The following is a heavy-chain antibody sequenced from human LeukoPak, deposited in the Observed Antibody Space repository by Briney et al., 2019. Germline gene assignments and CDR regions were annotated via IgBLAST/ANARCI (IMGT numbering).Heavy chain of an antibody. CDR3: ARQGYCTSPSWYARGDDAFDI. J-gene: IGHJ3*02. Sequence: GASVKVSCKASGYTFTNYGISWVRQAPGQGLEWTAWISAYSGNTNYAQNFQGRLTMTTDTSTNTAYMELRSLRSDDTAVYYCARQGYCTSPSWYARGDDAFDIWGQGTMVTVSS. V-gene: IGHV1-18*01. D-gene: IGHD2-2*01. CDR1: GYTFTNYG. CDR2: ISAYSGNT.